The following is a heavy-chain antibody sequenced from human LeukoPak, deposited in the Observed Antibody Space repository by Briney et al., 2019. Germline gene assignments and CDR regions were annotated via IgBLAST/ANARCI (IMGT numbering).Heavy chain of an antibody. V-gene: IGHV4-59*01. Sequence: SETLSLTCAVYGGSFSGYYWSWIRQPPGKGLEWIGYIYYSGSTNYNPSLKSRVTISVDTSKNQFSLKLSSVTAADTAVYYCARAVTGAFDIWGQGTMATVSS. D-gene: IGHD1-14*01. CDR2: IYYSGST. CDR3: ARAVTGAFDI. J-gene: IGHJ3*02. CDR1: GGSFSGYY.